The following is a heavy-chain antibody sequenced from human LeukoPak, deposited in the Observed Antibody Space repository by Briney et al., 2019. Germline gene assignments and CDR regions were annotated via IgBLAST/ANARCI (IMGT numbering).Heavy chain of an antibody. J-gene: IGHJ4*02. CDR1: GGSISSDSYY. D-gene: IGHD1-7*01. CDR2: IYYSGST. CDR3: GRRSRSTWNYRRGDY. Sequence: SETLPLTCTVSGGSISSDSYYWGWIRQPPGKGLQWIGCIYYSGSTYYKPSLKSRVTISVDTSKNQFSLKLTSVTAADTAVYYCGRRSRSTWNYRRGDYWGQGTLVTVSS. V-gene: IGHV4-39*01.